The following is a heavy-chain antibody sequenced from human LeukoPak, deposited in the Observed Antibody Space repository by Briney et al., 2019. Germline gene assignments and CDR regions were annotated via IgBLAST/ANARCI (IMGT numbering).Heavy chain of an antibody. D-gene: IGHD3-10*01. CDR3: ARGTNYCFDC. Sequence: GGSLRLSCAASGFTFSSYGMHWVRQAPGKGLEWVTFIRYDGSNKYYADSVKGRFTISRDNSKNTLYLQMNSLRADDTAVYYCARGTNYCFDCWGRGTLVTVSS. CDR2: IRYDGSNK. V-gene: IGHV3-30*02. CDR1: GFTFSSYG. J-gene: IGHJ4*02.